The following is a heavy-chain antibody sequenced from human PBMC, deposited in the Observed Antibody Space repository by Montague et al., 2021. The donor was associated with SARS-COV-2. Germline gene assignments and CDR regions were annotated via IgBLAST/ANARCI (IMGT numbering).Heavy chain of an antibody. D-gene: IGHD3-10*01. CDR3: AREISGPDYFDY. V-gene: IGHV4-59*01. CDR1: GGSISSNY. Sequence: SETLSLTCTVSGGSISSNYWNWIRQPPGRGLEWIGYIYYSGSTNYNPSLGSRVTISADTSKNHFSLELRSVTAADTAVYYCAREISGPDYFDYWGQGTLVTVSS. J-gene: IGHJ4*02. CDR2: IYYSGST.